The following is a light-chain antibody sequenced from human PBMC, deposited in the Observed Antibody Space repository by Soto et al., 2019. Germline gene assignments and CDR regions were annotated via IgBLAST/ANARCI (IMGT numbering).Light chain of an antibody. CDR2: YDG. J-gene: IGLJ2*01. V-gene: IGLV3-21*04. CDR3: QVWNSASDHVV. Sequence: SYELTQPPSVSVAPGKTARITCGGNDIATKSVHWYLQKPGQAPVLVIYYDGDRPSGVPERFSGSNSENTATLTISRVEAGDEVDYYCQVWNSASDHVVFGGGTKLTVL. CDR1: DIATKS.